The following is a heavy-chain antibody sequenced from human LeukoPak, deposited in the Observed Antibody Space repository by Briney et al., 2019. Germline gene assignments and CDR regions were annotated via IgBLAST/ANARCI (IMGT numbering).Heavy chain of an antibody. V-gene: IGHV3-7*01. J-gene: IGHJ5*02. CDR1: GSTFSSYW. Sequence: GGSLRLSSAASGSTFSSYWMSWVRQAPGKGLEWVANIRQDGSEKYYVDSVKGRFTISRDNAENSLYLQMNSLRAEDTAVYYCARGLRIAAAGSSWGQGTLVTVSS. D-gene: IGHD6-13*01. CDR2: IRQDGSEK. CDR3: ARGLRIAAAGSS.